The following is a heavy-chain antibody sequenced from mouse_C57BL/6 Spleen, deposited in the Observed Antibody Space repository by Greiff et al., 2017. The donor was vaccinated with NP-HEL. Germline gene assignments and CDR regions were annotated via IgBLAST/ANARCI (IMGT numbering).Heavy chain of an antibody. CDR1: GYTFTSYW. D-gene: IGHD1-1*01. CDR2: IYPSDSET. J-gene: IGHJ3*01. CDR3: AREAYYGSSGFAY. V-gene: IGHV1-61*01. Sequence: QVQLQQPGAELVRPGSSVKLSCKASGYTFTSYWMDWVKQRPGQGLEWIGNIYPSDSETHYNQKFKDKATLTVDKSSSPAYMQLSSLTSEDSAVYYCAREAYYGSSGFAYWGRGTLVTVSA.